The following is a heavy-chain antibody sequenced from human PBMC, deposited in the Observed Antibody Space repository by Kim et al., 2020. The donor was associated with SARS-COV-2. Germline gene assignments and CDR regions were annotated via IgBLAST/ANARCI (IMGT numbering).Heavy chain of an antibody. Sequence: SETLSLTCAVYGGSFSGYYWSWIRQPPGKGLEWIGEINHSGSTNYNPSLKSRVTISVDTSKNQFSLKLSSVTAADTAVYYCARGCPLWRYGSSSTSCYPYGMDVWGQGTTVTVSS. CDR2: INHSGST. V-gene: IGHV4-34*01. D-gene: IGHD2-2*01. CDR1: GGSFSGYY. CDR3: ARGCPLWRYGSSSTSCYPYGMDV. J-gene: IGHJ6*02.